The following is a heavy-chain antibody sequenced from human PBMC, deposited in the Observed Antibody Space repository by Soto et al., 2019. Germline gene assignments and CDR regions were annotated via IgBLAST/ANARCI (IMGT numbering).Heavy chain of an antibody. CDR1: GFSFDDYV. CDR2: ISWNSDTT. D-gene: IGHD6-25*01. Sequence: GGSLRLSCAASGFSFDDYVLHWVRQVPGKGLEWVSGISWNSDTTGYADSVKGRFTISRDNAKNSLYLQMSSLRAVDTALYYCARGLGFSFYYIEVWGKGTTVTVSS. V-gene: IGHV3-9*01. CDR3: ARGLGFSFYYIEV. J-gene: IGHJ6*03.